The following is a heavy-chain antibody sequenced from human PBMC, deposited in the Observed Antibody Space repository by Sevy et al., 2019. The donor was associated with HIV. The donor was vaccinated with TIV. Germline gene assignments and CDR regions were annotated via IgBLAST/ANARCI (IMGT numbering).Heavy chain of an antibody. Sequence: GGSLRLSCAASGFTFSSYSMNWVRQAPGKGLEWVSSISDSGHYIYYADSLKGRFTIPRDNSKNSLYLQMNSLRAEDTAVYYCARGGSYGDYWGQGTLVTVSS. V-gene: IGHV3-21*01. CDR3: ARGGSYGDY. CDR1: GFTFSSYS. D-gene: IGHD5-18*01. J-gene: IGHJ4*02. CDR2: ISDSGHYI.